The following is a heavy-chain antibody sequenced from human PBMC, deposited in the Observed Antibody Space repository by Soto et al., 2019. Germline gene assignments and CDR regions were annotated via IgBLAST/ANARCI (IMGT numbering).Heavy chain of an antibody. V-gene: IGHV1-69*13. J-gene: IGHJ6*02. CDR1: GGTFSSYA. D-gene: IGHD3-16*01. CDR3: ASGILGTNPQDYYYYGMDV. CDR2: IIPIFGTA. Sequence: ASVKVSCKASGGTFSSYAISWVRRAPGQGLEWMGGIIPIFGTANYAQKFQGRVTITADESTSTAYMELSSLGSEDTAVYYCASGILGTNPQDYYYYGMDVWGQGTTVTVSS.